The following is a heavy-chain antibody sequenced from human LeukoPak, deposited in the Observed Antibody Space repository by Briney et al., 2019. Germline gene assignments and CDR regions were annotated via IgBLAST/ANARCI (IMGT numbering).Heavy chain of an antibody. CDR1: GVSMGSHF. J-gene: IGHJ4*02. CDR2: IYYSGST. D-gene: IGHD3-22*01. V-gene: IGHV4-59*11. CDR3: ARLPDYYDSSGLYFDY. Sequence: SETLSLTCSVSGVSMGSHFWSWIRQSPGKGLEWIGYIYYSGSTNYNPSLKSRVTISLFASKNQFSLRLNSVTAADTAVYYCARLPDYYDSSGLYFDYWGQGTLVTVSS.